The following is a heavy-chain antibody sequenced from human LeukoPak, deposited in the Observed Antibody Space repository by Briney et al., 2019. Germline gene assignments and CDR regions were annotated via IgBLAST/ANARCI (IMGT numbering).Heavy chain of an antibody. CDR3: AAGTGWLHPNKH. J-gene: IGHJ4*02. CDR2: IIPIFGTA. V-gene: IGHV1-69*05. D-gene: IGHD5-24*01. CDR1: GGTFSSYA. Sequence: ASVKVSCKASGGTFSSYAISWVRQAPGQGLEWMGRIIPIFGTANYAQKFQGRVTITTDESTSTAYMELSSLRSEDTAVYYCAAGTGWLHPNKHWGQGTLVTVSS.